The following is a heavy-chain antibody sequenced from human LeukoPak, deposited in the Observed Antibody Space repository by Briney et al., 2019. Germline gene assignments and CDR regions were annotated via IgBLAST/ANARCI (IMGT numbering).Heavy chain of an antibody. J-gene: IGHJ3*02. CDR3: AIPAPYYYDSSGYYKDHAFDI. Sequence: SETLSLTCTVSGGSISSYYWSWIRQPAGKGLEWIGRIYTSGSTNYNPSLKSRVTMSVDTSKNQFSLKLSSVTAADTAVYYCAIPAPYYYDSSGYYKDHAFDIGGQGTMVTVSS. V-gene: IGHV4-4*07. D-gene: IGHD3-22*01. CDR2: IYTSGST. CDR1: GGSISSYY.